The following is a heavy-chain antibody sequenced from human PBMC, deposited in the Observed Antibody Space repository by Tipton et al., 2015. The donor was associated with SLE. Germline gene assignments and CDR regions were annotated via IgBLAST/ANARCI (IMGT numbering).Heavy chain of an antibody. CDR1: GVTVSKTY. CDR3: TAAKGKLWLASFDY. V-gene: IGHV3-53*05. D-gene: IGHD6-25*01. J-gene: IGHJ4*02. Sequence: GSLRLSCAASGVTVSKTYMSWVRQAPGKGLEWVSTLYAGGSTYYADSVKGRFSIFRDNSENTLYLQMKSPRTEDTAVYYCTAAKGKLWLASFDYWGPGALVTVSS. CDR2: LYAGGST.